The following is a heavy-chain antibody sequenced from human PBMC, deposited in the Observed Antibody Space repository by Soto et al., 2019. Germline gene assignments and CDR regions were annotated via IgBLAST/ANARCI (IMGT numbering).Heavy chain of an antibody. CDR2: IYYSGST. V-gene: IGHV4-59*01. CDR1: GGSISSYY. J-gene: IGHJ5*02. CDR3: ARTSLAPQQALYNWFDP. D-gene: IGHD6-13*01. Sequence: PSETLSLTCTVSGGSISSYYWSWIRQPPGKGLEWIGYIYYSGSTNYNPPLKSRVTISVDTSKNQFSLKLSSVTAADTAVYYCARTSLAPQQALYNWFDPWGQGTLVTVSS.